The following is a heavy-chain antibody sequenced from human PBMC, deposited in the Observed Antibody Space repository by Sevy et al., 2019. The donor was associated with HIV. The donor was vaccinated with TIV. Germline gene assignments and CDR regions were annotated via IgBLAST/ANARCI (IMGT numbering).Heavy chain of an antibody. CDR3: ARVGYSYGYDY. CDR1: GFTVSSNY. CDR2: IYSGGST. D-gene: IGHD5-18*01. Sequence: GGHLRLSCAASGFTVSSNYMSWVRQAPGKGLEWVSVIYSGGSTYYADSVKGRFTISRDNSKNTLYLQMNSLRAEDTAVYYCARVGYSYGYDYWGQGTLVTVSS. V-gene: IGHV3-53*01. J-gene: IGHJ4*02.